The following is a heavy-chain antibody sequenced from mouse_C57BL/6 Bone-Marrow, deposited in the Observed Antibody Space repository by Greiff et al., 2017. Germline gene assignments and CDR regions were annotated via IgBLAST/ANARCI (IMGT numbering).Heavy chain of an antibody. Sequence: VQLKQPGAELVRPGTSVKLSCKASGYTFTSYWMHWVKQRPGQGLEWIGVIDPSDSYTNYNQKFKGKATLTVDTSSSTAYMQLSSLTSEDSAVYYCARREDYWGQGTTLTVSS. CDR3: ARREDY. CDR2: IDPSDSYT. CDR1: GYTFTSYW. V-gene: IGHV1-59*01. J-gene: IGHJ2*01.